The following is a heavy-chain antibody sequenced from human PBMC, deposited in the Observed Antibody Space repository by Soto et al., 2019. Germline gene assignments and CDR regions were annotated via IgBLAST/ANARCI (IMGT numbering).Heavy chain of an antibody. Sequence: SETLSLTCTVSGGSISSGGYYWIWIRHHPGKGLEWIGYIYYSGSTYYNPSLKSRVTISVDTSKNQFSLKLSSVTAADTAVYYCARSLYSSSWLFYDYWGQGTLVTVSS. D-gene: IGHD6-13*01. V-gene: IGHV4-31*03. CDR3: ARSLYSSSWLFYDY. J-gene: IGHJ4*02. CDR1: GGSISSGGYY. CDR2: IYYSGST.